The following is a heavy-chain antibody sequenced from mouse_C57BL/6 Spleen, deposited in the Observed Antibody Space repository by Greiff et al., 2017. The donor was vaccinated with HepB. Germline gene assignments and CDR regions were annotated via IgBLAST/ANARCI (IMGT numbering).Heavy chain of an antibody. V-gene: IGHV1-82*01. D-gene: IGHD1-1*01. CDR3: ARDGSSYGWYFDV. Sequence: QVQLKESGPELVKPGASVKISCKASGYEFSSSWMNWVKQRPGKGLEWIGRIYPGDGDTNYNGKFKGKATLTSDKSSSTAYMQLSSLTSEDSAVYFCARDGSSYGWYFDVWGTGTTVTVSS. CDR1: GYEFSSSW. J-gene: IGHJ1*03. CDR2: IYPGDGDT.